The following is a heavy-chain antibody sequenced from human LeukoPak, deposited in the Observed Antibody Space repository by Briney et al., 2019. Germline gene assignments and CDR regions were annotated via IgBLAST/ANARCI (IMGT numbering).Heavy chain of an antibody. Sequence: ASVKVSCKASGGTSSSYAISWVRQAPGQGLEWMGGIIPIFGTANYAQKFQGRVTITTDESTSTAYMELSSLRSEDTAVYYCARDKGSGWFAWGQGTLVTVSS. D-gene: IGHD6-19*01. CDR2: IIPIFGTA. CDR3: ARDKGSGWFA. J-gene: IGHJ5*02. V-gene: IGHV1-69*05. CDR1: GGTSSSYA.